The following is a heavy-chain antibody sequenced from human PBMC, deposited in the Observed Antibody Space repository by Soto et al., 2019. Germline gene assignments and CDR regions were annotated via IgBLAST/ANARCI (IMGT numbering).Heavy chain of an antibody. Sequence: ASVKVSCKASGYTFTSYGISWVRQAPGQGLEWMGVITPSGGTTHYAQKFQGRVTMTRDTSTSTVYMELSSLRFEDTAVYYCARDDGGRLLNYSMDVWGQGTTVTVSS. CDR1: GYTFTSYG. J-gene: IGHJ6*02. CDR2: ITPSGGTT. CDR3: ARDDGGRLLNYSMDV. D-gene: IGHD2-21*01. V-gene: IGHV1-46*01.